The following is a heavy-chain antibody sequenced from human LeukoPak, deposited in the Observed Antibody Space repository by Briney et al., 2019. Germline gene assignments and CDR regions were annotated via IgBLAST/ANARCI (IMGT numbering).Heavy chain of an antibody. Sequence: SETLSLTCAVYDGSFSGHYWSWIRQPLGKGLEWIGEINHSGSTNYNPSLKSRVTISLDTSKSQFSLKVRYVTAADTAVYYCARGLNDSWTGENYWGQGTLVTVSS. CDR1: DGSFSGHY. J-gene: IGHJ4*02. CDR2: INHSGST. V-gene: IGHV4-34*01. CDR3: ARGLNDSWTGENY. D-gene: IGHD3-3*01.